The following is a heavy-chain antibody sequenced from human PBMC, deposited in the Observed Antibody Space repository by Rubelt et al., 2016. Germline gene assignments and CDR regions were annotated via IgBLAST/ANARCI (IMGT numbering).Heavy chain of an antibody. CDR3: AKEGDYYDSSEGDYFDY. V-gene: IGHV3-33*06. J-gene: IGHJ4*02. Sequence: QVQLVESGGGVVQPGRSLRLSCAASGFTFSSYGMHWVRQAPGKGLEWVAVIWYDGSNKYYADSVKGRFTISRDNSKNTLYLQMNSLRAEDTAVYYCAKEGDYYDSSEGDYFDYWGQGTLVTVSS. D-gene: IGHD3-22*01. CDR1: GFTFSSYG. CDR2: IWYDGSNK.